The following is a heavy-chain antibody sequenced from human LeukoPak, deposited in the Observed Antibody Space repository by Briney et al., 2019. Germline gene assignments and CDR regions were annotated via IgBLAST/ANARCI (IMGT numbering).Heavy chain of an antibody. CDR3: ARGNPHSGGYYLDY. J-gene: IGHJ4*02. CDR1: GYTFTNYD. D-gene: IGHD1-26*01. CDR2: INPNSGNT. V-gene: IGHV1-8*01. Sequence: ASVRVSCKASGYTFTNYDINWVRQATGQGLEWMGWINPNSGNTGYAQKFQGRVTITRNTSISTAYMELSSLRSEDTAVYYCARGNPHSGGYYLDYWGQGTLVTVSS.